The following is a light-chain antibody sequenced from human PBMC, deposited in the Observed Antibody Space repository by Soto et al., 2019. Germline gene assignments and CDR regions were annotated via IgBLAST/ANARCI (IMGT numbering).Light chain of an antibody. CDR3: AAWDDSLNGYV. CDR2: SNN. J-gene: IGLJ1*01. V-gene: IGLV1-44*01. Sequence: QSVLTQQPSASGTPGQSVTISCSGSSSNSGSNTVNWYQQLPGTAPKLLIYSNNQRPSGVPDRFSGSKSGTSASLAISGLQSEDEADYYCAAWDDSLNGYVFGTGTKVTV. CDR1: SSNSGSNT.